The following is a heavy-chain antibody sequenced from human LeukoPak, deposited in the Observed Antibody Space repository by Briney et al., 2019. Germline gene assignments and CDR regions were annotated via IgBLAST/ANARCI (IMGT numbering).Heavy chain of an antibody. CDR3: ARGIAAAMMTYYYYGMDV. CDR2: INAGNGNT. CDR1: GYTFTSYA. J-gene: IGHJ6*02. Sequence: ASVTVSCKASGYTFTSYAMHWVRQAPGQRLEWMGWINAGNGNTKYPQKFQGRVTITRDTSASTAYMELSSLRSEDTAVYYCARGIAAAMMTYYYYGMDVWGQGTTVTVSS. D-gene: IGHD6-13*01. V-gene: IGHV1-3*01.